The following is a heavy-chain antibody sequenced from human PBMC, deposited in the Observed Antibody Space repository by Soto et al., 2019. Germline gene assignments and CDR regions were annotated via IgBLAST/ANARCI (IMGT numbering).Heavy chain of an antibody. CDR1: GFTFSSYA. D-gene: IGHD3-10*01. CDR3: AKDSANVLLWFGEFLWGMDV. V-gene: IGHV3-23*01. CDR2: ISGSGGST. J-gene: IGHJ6*02. Sequence: GGSLRLSCAASGFTFSSYAMSWVRQAPGKWLEWVSAISGSGGSTYYADSVKGRFTISRDNSKNTLYLQMNSLRAEDTAVYYCAKDSANVLLWFGEFLWGMDVWGQGXTVTVYS.